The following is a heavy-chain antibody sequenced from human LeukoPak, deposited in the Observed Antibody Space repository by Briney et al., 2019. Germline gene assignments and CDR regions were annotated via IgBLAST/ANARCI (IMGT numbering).Heavy chain of an antibody. J-gene: IGHJ4*02. D-gene: IGHD6-13*01. Sequence: GGSLRLSXAASGFTVTSSYTSWFTQAPGKGREGCSIIYSGGATYYADSVKGRFAISRDNSKNTLYLQMNGLRPEDTAMYYCARQAAAATPFHYWGQGSLVTVSS. CDR2: IYSGGAT. CDR3: ARQAAAATPFHY. CDR1: GFTVTSSY. V-gene: IGHV3-66*02.